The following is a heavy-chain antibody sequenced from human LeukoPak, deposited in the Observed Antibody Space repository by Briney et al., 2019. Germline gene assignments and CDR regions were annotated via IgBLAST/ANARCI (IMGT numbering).Heavy chain of an antibody. J-gene: IGHJ5*02. CDR1: NDSISSYF. Sequence: SETLSLTCTVSNDSISSYFCSWVRQPPGKGLEWIGFMCPSGRTDYNPSLKSRVTMSIDTSKNQLSMELRFLTAADTAVYYCATSYDGKTAPYDLWGHGTLGTVSS. CDR2: MCPSGRT. V-gene: IGHV4-4*08. D-gene: IGHD4-23*01. CDR3: ATSYDGKTAPYDL.